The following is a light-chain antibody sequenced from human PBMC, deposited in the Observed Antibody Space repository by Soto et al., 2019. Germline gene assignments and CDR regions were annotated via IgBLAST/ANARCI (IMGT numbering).Light chain of an antibody. J-gene: IGKJ1*01. Sequence: VLTQSPGTLSLSPGERATLSYRASRSISSTYLAWYQQKNGQAPRILISAASSRDTGIPDRFSGSGSGTDFTLTITRLEPEDIELYFCQQYASSPWTFGQGTKVDIK. CDR2: AAS. CDR1: RSISSTY. V-gene: IGKV3-20*01. CDR3: QQYASSPWT.